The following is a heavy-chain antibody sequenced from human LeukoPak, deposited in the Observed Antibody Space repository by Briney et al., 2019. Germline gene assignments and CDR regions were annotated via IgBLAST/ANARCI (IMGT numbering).Heavy chain of an antibody. D-gene: IGHD3-10*01. J-gene: IGHJ6*02. CDR1: GFIVTSNY. CDR3: ARESGFGALFPHCMDV. V-gene: IGHV3-53*01. Sequence: GGSLRLSCAASGFIVTSNYMSWVRQAPGKGLEWVSVIYGGDSTYYADSVKGRFTISRDNSRNTLYLQMNSLRAEDTAVYYCARESGFGALFPHCMDVWGQGTTVTVSS. CDR2: IYGGDST.